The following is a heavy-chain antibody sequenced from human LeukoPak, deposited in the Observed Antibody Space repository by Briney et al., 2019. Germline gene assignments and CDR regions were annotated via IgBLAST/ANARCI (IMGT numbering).Heavy chain of an antibody. CDR1: GFTFSHYN. Sequence: PGGSLRLSCAASGFTFSHYNMNWVRQAPGKGLEWVSSISSSGNDIYYADSLRGRFTISRDNAKNSLYLQMNSLRAEDTAVYYCTKAVAVAGLFDSWGQGTLVTVSS. V-gene: IGHV3-21*06. J-gene: IGHJ4*02. CDR3: TKAVAVAGLFDS. D-gene: IGHD6-19*01. CDR2: ISSSGNDI.